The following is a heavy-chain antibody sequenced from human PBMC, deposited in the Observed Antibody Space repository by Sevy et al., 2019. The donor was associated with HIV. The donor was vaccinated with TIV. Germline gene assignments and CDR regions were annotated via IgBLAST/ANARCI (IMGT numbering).Heavy chain of an antibody. J-gene: IGHJ5*02. V-gene: IGHV1-69*13. CDR3: ARLGAAGLAGWFDP. D-gene: IGHD6-13*01. Sequence: ASVKVSCKASGGTFSRSAISWMRQAPGQGLEWMGGIIPIFGTTNYERNFQGRLTITADESTSAAYMGLSGLTSEDSAVYYCARLGAAGLAGWFDPWGQGTLVTVSS. CDR1: GGTFSRSA. CDR2: IIPIFGTT.